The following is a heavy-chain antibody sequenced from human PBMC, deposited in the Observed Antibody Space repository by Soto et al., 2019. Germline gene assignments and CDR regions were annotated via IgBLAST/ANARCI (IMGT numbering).Heavy chain of an antibody. V-gene: IGHV1-18*01. CDR2: ISAYNGNT. Sequence: QVQLVQSGAEVKKPGASVKVSCKASGYTFTSYGISWVRQAPGQGREWMGWISAYNGNTNYAQKLQGRVTMTTDTSTSTGYMELRSLRSDDTAVYYCAREGCSGGSCSRWFDPWGQGTLVTVSS. D-gene: IGHD2-15*01. CDR1: GYTFTSYG. J-gene: IGHJ5*02. CDR3: AREGCSGGSCSRWFDP.